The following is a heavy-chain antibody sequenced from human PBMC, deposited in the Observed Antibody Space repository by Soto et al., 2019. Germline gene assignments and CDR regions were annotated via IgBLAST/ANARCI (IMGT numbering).Heavy chain of an antibody. J-gene: IGHJ4*02. D-gene: IGHD2-2*01. V-gene: IGHV1-18*01. CDR3: ARDARGDEAPMDY. Sequence: GASVKVSCKASGYTFTRSGISWVRQAPGQGLEWMGWISTYNGDTNYAQTFQGRVTMTTDTSTSTAYMELSRLRSDDTAVYYCARDARGDEAPMDYWGQGTLVTVSS. CDR1: GYTFTRSG. CDR2: ISTYNGDT.